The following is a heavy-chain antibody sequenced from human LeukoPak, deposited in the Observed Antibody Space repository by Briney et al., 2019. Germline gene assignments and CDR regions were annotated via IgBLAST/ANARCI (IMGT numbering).Heavy chain of an antibody. CDR3: ARGRVVGATYFDY. J-gene: IGHJ4*02. D-gene: IGHD1-26*01. Sequence: KASETLSLTCTVSGGSISSYYWSWIRQPPGKGLEWIGYIYYSGSTNYNPSLKSRVTISVDTSKNQFSLKLSSVIAADTAVYYCARGRVVGATYFDYWGQGTLVTVSS. CDR2: IYYSGST. V-gene: IGHV4-59*01. CDR1: GGSISSYY.